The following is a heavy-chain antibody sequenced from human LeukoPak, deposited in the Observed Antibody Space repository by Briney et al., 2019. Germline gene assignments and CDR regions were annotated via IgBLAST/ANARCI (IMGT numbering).Heavy chain of an antibody. J-gene: IGHJ2*01. V-gene: IGHV1-18*04. Sequence: ASVKVSCKASGYTFTSYGISWVRQAPGQGLEWMGWISAYNGNTNYAQKLQGRVTMTTDTSTSTAYMELRSLRSGDTAVYYCARGMPHSSGWYLGAWYFDLWGRGTLVTVSS. CDR3: ARGMPHSSGWYLGAWYFDL. CDR2: ISAYNGNT. D-gene: IGHD6-19*01. CDR1: GYTFTSYG.